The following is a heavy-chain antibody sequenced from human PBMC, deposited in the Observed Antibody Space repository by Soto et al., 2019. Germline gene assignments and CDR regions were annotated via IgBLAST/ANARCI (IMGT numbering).Heavy chain of an antibody. V-gene: IGHV3-66*01. CDR3: ARVGSGWYRGRYWYFDL. D-gene: IGHD6-19*01. J-gene: IGHJ2*01. CDR1: GFTVSSNY. Sequence: EVQLVESGGGLVQPGGSLRLSCAASGFTVSSNYMSWVRQAPGKGLEWVSVIYSGGSTYYADSVKGRFTISRDNSKNTLYLQMNSLRAEDTAVYYCARVGSGWYRGRYWYFDLWGRGTLVTVSS. CDR2: IYSGGST.